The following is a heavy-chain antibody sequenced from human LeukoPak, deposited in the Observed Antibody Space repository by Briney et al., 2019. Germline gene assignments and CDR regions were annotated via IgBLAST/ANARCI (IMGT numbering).Heavy chain of an antibody. V-gene: IGHV3-30*18. CDR3: AKDLNKRKYGDYVDY. CDR2: KSYDGSNK. D-gene: IGHD4-17*01. CDR1: GFTFSSYG. Sequence: GGSLRLSCAASGFTFSSYGMHWVRQAPGKGLEWVAVKSYDGSNKYYADSVKGRFTISRDNSKNTLYLQMNSLRAEDTAVYYCAKDLNKRKYGDYVDYWGQGTLVTVSS. J-gene: IGHJ4*02.